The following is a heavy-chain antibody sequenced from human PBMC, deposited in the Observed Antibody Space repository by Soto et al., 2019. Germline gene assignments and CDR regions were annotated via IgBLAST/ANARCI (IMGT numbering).Heavy chain of an antibody. V-gene: IGHV3-23*01. J-gene: IGHJ6*02. Sequence: ESGGGLVQPGGSLRLSCAVSGFSFAGYAMSWVRQAPGKGLEWVSGISGGGASTYYAGSVKGRFTISRDNSGYTVYLQMNSLIAEGTAVYYCAKGQGFSSYYYGMDVWGQGTAVTVSS. CDR1: GFSFAGYA. CDR3: AKGQGFSSYYYGMDV. CDR2: ISGGGAST.